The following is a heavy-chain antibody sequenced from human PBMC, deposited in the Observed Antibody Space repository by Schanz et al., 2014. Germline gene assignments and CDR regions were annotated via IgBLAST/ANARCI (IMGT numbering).Heavy chain of an antibody. D-gene: IGHD2-21*02. J-gene: IGHJ3*01. CDR2: INWNGGST. V-gene: IGHV3-20*04. CDR3: AGDYERDLSSPRHDAFDV. CDR1: GFTFSSYA. Sequence: VQLVESGGGVVQPGGSLRLSCAGSGFTFSSYAMSWVRQAPGKGLEWVSGINWNGGSTGYADSVKGRFTISRDNGKKSLYLQKTRLRAEDPAVFFCAGDYERDLSSPRHDAFDVWGQGTVVTVSS.